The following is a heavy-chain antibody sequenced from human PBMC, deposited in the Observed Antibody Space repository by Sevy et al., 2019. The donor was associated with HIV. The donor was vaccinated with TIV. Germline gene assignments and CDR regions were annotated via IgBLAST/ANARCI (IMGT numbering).Heavy chain of an antibody. J-gene: IGHJ4*02. D-gene: IGHD3-10*01. V-gene: IGHV1-18*01. Sequence: ASVKVSCKASGYSFTTYGISWVRQAPGQGLEWMGWISPYSGNTDFVRKFQGRITMTTETSTSTAYMELRSLTSDDTAVYYCARVGNLNRVPFDCWGQGTLVTVSS. CDR2: ISPYSGNT. CDR1: GYSFTTYG. CDR3: ARVGNLNRVPFDC.